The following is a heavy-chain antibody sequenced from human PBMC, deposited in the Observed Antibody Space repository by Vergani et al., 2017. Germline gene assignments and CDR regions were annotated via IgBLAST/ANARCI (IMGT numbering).Heavy chain of an antibody. J-gene: IGHJ6*02. Sequence: QLQLQESGSGLVKPSQTLSLTCAVSGGSISSGGYSWSWIRQPPGKGLEWIGYIYYSGSTNYNPSLKSRVTISVDTSKNQFSLKLSSVTAADTAVYYCARHTYSSIPYYYGMDVWGQGTTVTVSS. V-gene: IGHV4-30-2*01. CDR1: GGSISSGGYS. D-gene: IGHD6-13*01. CDR2: IYYSGST. CDR3: ARHTYSSIPYYYGMDV.